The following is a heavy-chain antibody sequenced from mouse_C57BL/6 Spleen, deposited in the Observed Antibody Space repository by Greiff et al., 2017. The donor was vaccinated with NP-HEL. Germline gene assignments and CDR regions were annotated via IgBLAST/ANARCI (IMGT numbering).Heavy chain of an antibody. V-gene: IGHV1-4*01. J-gene: IGHJ1*03. Sequence: QVQPQQSGAELARPGASVKMSCKASGYTFTSYTMHWVKQRPGQGLEWIGYINPSSGYTKYNQKFKDKATLTADKSSSTAYMQLSSLTSEDSAVYYCAIGTTVGYWYFDVWGTGTTVTVSS. CDR2: INPSSGYT. CDR1: GYTFTSYT. CDR3: AIGTTVGYWYFDV. D-gene: IGHD1-1*01.